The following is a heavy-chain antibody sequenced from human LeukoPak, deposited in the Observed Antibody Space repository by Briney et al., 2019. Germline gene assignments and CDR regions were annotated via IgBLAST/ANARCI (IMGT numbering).Heavy chain of an antibody. J-gene: IGHJ3*02. D-gene: IGHD3-22*01. V-gene: IGHV3-66*01. CDR2: IYSGGST. CDR1: EFSVGSNY. CDR3: ARDLVVTTRGDNAFDI. Sequence: GGSLRLSCAASEFSVGSNYMSWVRQAPGKGLEWVSVIYSGGSTYYADSVKGRFTISRDNSKNTLYLQMNSLRAEDTAVYYCARDLVVTTRGDNAFDIWGQGTMVTVSS.